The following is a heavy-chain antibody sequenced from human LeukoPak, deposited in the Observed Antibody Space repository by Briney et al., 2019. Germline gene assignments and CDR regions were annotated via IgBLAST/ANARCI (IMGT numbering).Heavy chain of an antibody. D-gene: IGHD3-22*01. CDR1: GGTFSSYA. J-gene: IGHJ4*02. V-gene: IGHV1-69*05. CDR2: IIPIFGTA. CDR3: SSCSYDSSGYYYFPYFDY. Sequence: SVKVSCKASGGTFSSYAISWVRQAPGQGLEWMGRIIPIFGTANYAQKFQGRVTITTDESTSTAYMELSSLRSEDTAVYYCSSCSYDSSGYYYFPYFDYWGQGTLVTVSS.